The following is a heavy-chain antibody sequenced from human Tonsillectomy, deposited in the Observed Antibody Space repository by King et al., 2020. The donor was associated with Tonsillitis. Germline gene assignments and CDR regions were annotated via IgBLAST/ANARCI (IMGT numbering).Heavy chain of an antibody. V-gene: IGHV3-13*01. CDR1: GFTFSSYD. CDR3: ARRRPGRIEGWLDRKDPYYYDMDV. Sequence: VQLVESGGGLVQPGGSLRLSCAASGFTFSSYDMHWVRQATGKGLEWVSAIGTAGDTYYAGSVKGRFSISRENANNSLYLQMNSLRAGDTAVYYCARRRPGRIEGWLDRKDPYYYDMDVWGQGTTVTVSS. J-gene: IGHJ6*02. D-gene: IGHD6-19*01. CDR2: IGTAGDT.